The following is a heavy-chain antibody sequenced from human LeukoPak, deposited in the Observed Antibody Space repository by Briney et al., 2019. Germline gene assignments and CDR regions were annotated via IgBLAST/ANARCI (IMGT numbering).Heavy chain of an antibody. V-gene: IGHV4-59*08. D-gene: IGHD6-6*01. CDR1: GGSISSYY. Sequence: SETLSLTCTVSGGSISSYYWSWIRQPPGKGLEWTGYIYYSGSTNYNPSLKSRVTISVDTSKNQFSLKLSSVTAADTAVYYCARGTKSSSSSIWGQGTLVTVSS. CDR3: ARGTKSSSSSI. CDR2: IYYSGST. J-gene: IGHJ4*02.